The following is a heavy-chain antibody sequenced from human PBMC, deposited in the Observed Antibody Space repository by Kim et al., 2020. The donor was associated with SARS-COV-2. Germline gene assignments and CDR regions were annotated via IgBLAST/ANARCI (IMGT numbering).Heavy chain of an antibody. V-gene: IGHV3-21*01. J-gene: IGHJ4*02. CDR1: GFPFSNYS. Sequence: GGSLRLSCAASGFPFSNYSMNWVRQAPGKGLEWVSAISSSGTHTYYTDSVRGRFTISRDNAKNSLFLQMNTLRAEDTAVYYCEGPPDYWGQGTRVTVSS. CDR2: ISSSGTHT. CDR3: EGPPDY.